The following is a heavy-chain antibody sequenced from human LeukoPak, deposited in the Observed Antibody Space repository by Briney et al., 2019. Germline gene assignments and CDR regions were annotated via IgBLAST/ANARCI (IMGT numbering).Heavy chain of an antibody. J-gene: IGHJ4*02. CDR2: ISNSGGST. D-gene: IGHD3-10*02. CDR3: ASRQGLGWHYVN. Sequence: GGSLRLSCVDSGFTFSSYAMSWVRQVPGKGLEWVSGISNSGGSTYYADSVKGRFTISRDNSKNTLYLQMNSLRAEDTAIYYCASRQGLGWHYVNWGQGTLVTVSS. CDR1: GFTFSSYA. V-gene: IGHV3-23*01.